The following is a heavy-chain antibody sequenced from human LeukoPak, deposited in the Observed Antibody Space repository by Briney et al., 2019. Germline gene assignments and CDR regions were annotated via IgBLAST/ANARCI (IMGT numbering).Heavy chain of an antibody. J-gene: IGHJ4*02. Sequence: GGSLRLSRATSGFTFCIYEVNWVRQAPGQGLEWISYINSVGNTIYYADSVRGRFTISRDNAKNSLYLQMNSLRVEDTAVYFCARDPFPHDYGDFWGQGTLVTVSS. CDR3: ARDPFPHDYGDF. D-gene: IGHD3-16*01. V-gene: IGHV3-48*03. CDR1: GFTFCIYE. CDR2: INSVGNTI.